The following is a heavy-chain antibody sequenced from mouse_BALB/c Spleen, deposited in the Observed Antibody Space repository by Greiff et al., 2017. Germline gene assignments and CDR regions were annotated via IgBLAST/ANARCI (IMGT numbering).Heavy chain of an antibody. CDR1: GYSITSDYA. J-gene: IGHJ4*01. D-gene: IGHD2-4*01. CDR2: ISYSGST. Sequence: DVQLQESGPGLVKPSQSLSLTCTVTGYSITSDYAWNWIRQFPGNKLEWMGYISYSGSTSYNPSLKSLISITRDTSKNQFFLQLNSVTTEDTATYYCARGEDYGAMDYWGQGTSVTVSS. CDR3: ARGEDYGAMDY. V-gene: IGHV3-2*02.